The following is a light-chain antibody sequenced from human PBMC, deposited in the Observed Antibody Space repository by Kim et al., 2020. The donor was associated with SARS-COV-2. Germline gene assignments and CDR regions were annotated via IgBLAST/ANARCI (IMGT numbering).Light chain of an antibody. CDR3: QAWDSSTEV. CDR2: QDS. CDR1: KLGDKY. V-gene: IGLV3-1*01. J-gene: IGLJ1*01. Sequence: SYELTQPPSVSVSPGQTASITCSGDKLGDKYAYWYQQKPGQSPVLVIYQDSKRPSGIPERFSGSNSGSTATLTISGTQAMDEADYYCQAWDSSTEVFGTGTKVTVL.